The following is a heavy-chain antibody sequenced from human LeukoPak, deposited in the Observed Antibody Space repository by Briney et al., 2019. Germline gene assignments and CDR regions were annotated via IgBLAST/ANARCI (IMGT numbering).Heavy chain of an antibody. CDR2: IYPGDSDT. CDR1: GYSFTSYW. D-gene: IGHD5-12*01. CDR3: ARHGDCYDSPYDY. J-gene: IGHJ4*02. Sequence: GESLKMSCKGSGYSFTSYWIAWVRQMPGKGLEWMGIIYPGDSDTRYSPSFQGHVTISADKSISTAYLQWSSLKASDTAMYFCARHGDCYDSPYDYWGQGTLVTVSS. V-gene: IGHV5-51*01.